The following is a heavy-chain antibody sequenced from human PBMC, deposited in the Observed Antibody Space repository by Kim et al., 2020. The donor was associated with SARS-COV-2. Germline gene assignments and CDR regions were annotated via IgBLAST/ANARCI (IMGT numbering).Heavy chain of an antibody. V-gene: IGHV1-3*01. J-gene: IGHJ4*02. Sequence: QKCQGSVTITRDTSASTVYMELSSLRSEDTAVYYCARDGTTRNGGYYFDYWGQGALVTVSS. CDR3: ARDGTTRNGGYYFDY. D-gene: IGHD1-1*01.